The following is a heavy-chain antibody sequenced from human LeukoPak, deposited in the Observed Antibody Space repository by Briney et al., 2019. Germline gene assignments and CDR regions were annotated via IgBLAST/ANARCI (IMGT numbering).Heavy chain of an antibody. CDR1: GDSISSSSYY. Sequence: KPSETLSLTCTVSGDSISSSSYYWGWIRQPPGKGLEWIGSIYYSGSTYYNPSLKSRVTISVDTSKNQFSLKLSSVTAADTAVYYCARHGATDSSGWSIEFDYWGQGTLVTVSS. CDR2: IYYSGST. J-gene: IGHJ4*02. D-gene: IGHD6-19*01. V-gene: IGHV4-39*01. CDR3: ARHGATDSSGWSIEFDY.